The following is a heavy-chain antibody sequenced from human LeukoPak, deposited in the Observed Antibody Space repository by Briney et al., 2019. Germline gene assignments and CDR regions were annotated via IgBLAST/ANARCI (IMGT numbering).Heavy chain of an antibody. Sequence: GGSLRLSCAVSGSTSSRNFMSWVRQTPEKGLEWVANIDQDGSEKNYVDSVKGRFTISRDNAKNSLFLQMNSLRAEDTAIYYCSSGAGWESGYWGQGTLVTVSS. CDR3: SSGAGWESGY. CDR2: IDQDGSEK. J-gene: IGHJ4*02. V-gene: IGHV3-7*01. CDR1: GSTSSRNF. D-gene: IGHD1-26*01.